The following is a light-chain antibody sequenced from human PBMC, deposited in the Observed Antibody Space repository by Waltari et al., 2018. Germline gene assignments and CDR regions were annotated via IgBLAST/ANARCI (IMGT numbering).Light chain of an antibody. Sequence: QSALTQPRSVSGSPGQSVTISCTGTSSDVGNYNHVSGYQQYPCTAPKLMLADVNQPPPGGPDGFSGAKSGNTASLTISGLQTEDEADYYCCSYAGTYRWVFGGGTKLTVL. V-gene: IGLV2-11*01. CDR1: SSDVGNYNH. CDR3: CSYAGTYRWV. J-gene: IGLJ3*02. CDR2: DVN.